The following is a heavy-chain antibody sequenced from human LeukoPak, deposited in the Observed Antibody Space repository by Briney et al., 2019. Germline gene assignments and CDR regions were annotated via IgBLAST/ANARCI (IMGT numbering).Heavy chain of an antibody. Sequence: SETLSLTCTVSGGSISSSYWSWIRQPPGKGLEWIGYIYYSGSPNYNPSLKSRVTISVDTSKNQFSLKLTSVTAADTAVYYCARDVVAAAGTWDYWGQGTLVTVSS. CDR1: GGSISSSY. J-gene: IGHJ4*02. D-gene: IGHD6-13*01. V-gene: IGHV4-59*12. CDR3: ARDVVAAAGTWDY. CDR2: IYYSGSP.